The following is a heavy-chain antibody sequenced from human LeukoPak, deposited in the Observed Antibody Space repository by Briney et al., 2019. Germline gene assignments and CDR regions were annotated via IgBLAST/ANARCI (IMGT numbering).Heavy chain of an antibody. CDR2: IYYSGST. D-gene: IGHD4-17*01. J-gene: IGHJ4*02. CDR3: ARDGGHGDYGGYVDY. V-gene: IGHV4-39*07. CDR1: GGSISSSSYY. Sequence: SETLSLTCTVSGGSISSSSYYWGWIRQPPGKGLEWIGSIYYSGSTYYNPSLKSRVTISVDTSKNQFSLKLSSVTAADTAVYYCARDGGHGDYGGYVDYWGQGTLVTVSS.